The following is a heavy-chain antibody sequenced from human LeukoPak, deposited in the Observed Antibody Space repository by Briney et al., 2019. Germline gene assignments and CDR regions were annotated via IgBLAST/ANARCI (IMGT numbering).Heavy chain of an antibody. Sequence: GGSLRLSCAASGFTFSSCAMSWVRQAPGKELEWVSAISGSGGSTYYADSVKGRFTISRDNSKNTLYLQMNSLRAADTAVYYCAKDDITIFGVDDFDYWGQGTLATVSS. CDR2: ISGSGGST. J-gene: IGHJ4*02. CDR1: GFTFSSCA. V-gene: IGHV3-23*01. CDR3: AKDDITIFGVDDFDY. D-gene: IGHD3-3*01.